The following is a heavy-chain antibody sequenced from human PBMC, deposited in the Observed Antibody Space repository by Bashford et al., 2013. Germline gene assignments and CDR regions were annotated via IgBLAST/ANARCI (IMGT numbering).Heavy chain of an antibody. D-gene: IGHD5-12*01. J-gene: IGHJ3*02. CDR1: GFTFSSYG. CDR2: IWYDGSNK. CDR3: ARGANYYGGYEDDAFDI. V-gene: IGHV3-33*01. Sequence: GGSLRLSCAASGFTFSSYGMHWVRQAPGKGLEWVAVIWYDGSNKYYADSVKGRFTISRDNSKNTLYLQMNSLRAEDTAVYYCARGANYYGGYEDDAFDIWGQGTMVTVSS.